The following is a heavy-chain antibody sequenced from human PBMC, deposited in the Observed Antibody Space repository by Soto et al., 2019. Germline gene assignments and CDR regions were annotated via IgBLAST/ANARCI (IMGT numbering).Heavy chain of an antibody. D-gene: IGHD6-13*01. V-gene: IGHV4-39*01. CDR1: GGSISSSSYY. J-gene: IGHJ4*02. CDR2: IYYSGST. Sequence: QLQLQESGPGLVKPSETLSLTCTVSGGSISSSSYYWGWIRQPPGKGLEWIGSIYYSGSTYYNPSLKSRVTISVDTSKNQFSLKLSSVTAADTAVYYCASLYSSSWYVDYWGQGTLATVSS. CDR3: ASLYSSSWYVDY.